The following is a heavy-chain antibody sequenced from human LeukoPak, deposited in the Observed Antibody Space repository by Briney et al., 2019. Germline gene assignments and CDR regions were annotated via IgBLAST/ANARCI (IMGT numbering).Heavy chain of an antibody. J-gene: IGHJ5*02. CDR3: ARSLGVREPNWFDP. V-gene: IGHV3-20*04. CDR1: GFTFDDYG. D-gene: IGHD3-10*01. CDR2: INWNGGST. Sequence: PGGSLRLSCAASGFTFDDYGMSWVRQAPGKGLEWVSGINWNGGSTGYADSVKGRFTISRDNAKNSLYLQMNSLRAEDTAVYYCARSLGVREPNWFDPWGQGTLVTVSS.